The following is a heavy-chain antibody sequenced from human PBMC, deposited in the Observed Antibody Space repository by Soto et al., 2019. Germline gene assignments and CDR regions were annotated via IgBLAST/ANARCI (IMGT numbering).Heavy chain of an antibody. CDR1: GFRFSIYS. CDR3: ARSVEGHFDY. Sequence: EVPFVESGGGLVQPGGSLRLSCAASGFRFSIYSMNWVRQAPGKGLEWSAYITSDTNTIKYADSVKGRFTISRDNAKNSVYLQMNSLRDEDTAVYYCARSVEGHFDYWGQGTVVTVSS. D-gene: IGHD6-19*01. V-gene: IGHV3-48*02. CDR2: ITSDTNTI. J-gene: IGHJ4*02.